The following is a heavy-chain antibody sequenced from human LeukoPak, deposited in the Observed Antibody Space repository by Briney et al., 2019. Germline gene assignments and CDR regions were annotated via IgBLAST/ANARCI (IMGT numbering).Heavy chain of an antibody. D-gene: IGHD5-18*01. CDR3: AKDRGYGYSYGDY. CDR1: GFTFNSYG. Sequence: GRSLRLSCAASGFTFNSYGMHWVRQAPGKGLEWVAVISYDGSNKYYADSVKGRFTISRDNSKNTLYLQMNSLRAEDTAVYYCAKDRGYGYSYGDYWGQGTLVTVSS. CDR2: ISYDGSNK. J-gene: IGHJ4*02. V-gene: IGHV3-30*18.